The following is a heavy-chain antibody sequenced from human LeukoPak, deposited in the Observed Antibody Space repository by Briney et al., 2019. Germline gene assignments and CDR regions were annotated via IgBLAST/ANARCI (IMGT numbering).Heavy chain of an antibody. CDR2: IYTSGSA. V-gene: IGHV4-61*02. CDR3: AGVFGGPVSRRFDP. J-gene: IGHJ5*02. D-gene: IGHD4-23*01. CDR1: GGSISSDNYY. Sequence: SQTPSLTCTVSGGSISSDNYYWSWIRQPAGKGLEWIGRIYTSGSANYNPSLKSRVTISVDTSKNHFSLKLSSVTAADTAVYYCAGVFGGPVSRRFDPWGQGTLITVSS.